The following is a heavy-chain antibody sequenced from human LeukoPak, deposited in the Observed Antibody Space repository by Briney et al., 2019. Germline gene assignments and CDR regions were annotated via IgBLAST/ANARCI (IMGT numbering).Heavy chain of an antibody. CDR3: AILQSETYDSSGYPDY. J-gene: IGHJ4*02. D-gene: IGHD3-22*01. V-gene: IGHV4-34*01. Sequence: PSETLSLTSAVYGGSSSGYYWSWIRQPPGNGLEWIGEFNHSGSTNYNPSLKSRVTISVDTSKNQFSLKLSPVTAADTAVYYCAILQSETYDSSGYPDYWGQGTLVTVSS. CDR1: GGSSSGYY. CDR2: FNHSGST.